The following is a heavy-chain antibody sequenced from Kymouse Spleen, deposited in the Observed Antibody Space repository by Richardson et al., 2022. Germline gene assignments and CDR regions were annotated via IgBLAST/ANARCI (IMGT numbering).Heavy chain of an antibody. CDR2: IWYDGSNK. V-gene: IGHV3-33*01. J-gene: IGHJ3*02. CDR3: ARDFSMVRGVYDAFDI. D-gene: IGHD3-10*01. Sequence: QVQLVESGGGVVQPGRSLRLSCAASGFTFSSYGMHWVRQAPGKGLEWVAVIWYDGSNKYYADSVKGRFTISRDNSKNTLYLQMNSLRAEDTAVYYCARDFSMVRGVYDAFDIWGQGTMVTVSS. CDR1: GFTFSSYG.